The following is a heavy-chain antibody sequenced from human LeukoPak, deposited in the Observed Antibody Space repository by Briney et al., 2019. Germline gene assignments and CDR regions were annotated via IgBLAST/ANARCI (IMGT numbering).Heavy chain of an antibody. V-gene: IGHV2-5*01. D-gene: IGHD3-10*01. CDR2: IYWNDDK. CDR3: AHRTLYYSTALGTSDF. J-gene: IGHJ4*02. Sequence: ESGPTLVNPTQPLTLTFTFSGFSLNTTGVGGAWIRQPPGKALEWLSLIYWNDDKRYSPSLKSRLTITKDTSKNRVVLTMTNMDPVDTATYYCAHRTLYYSTALGTSDFWGQGILVTVSS. CDR1: GFSLNTTGVG.